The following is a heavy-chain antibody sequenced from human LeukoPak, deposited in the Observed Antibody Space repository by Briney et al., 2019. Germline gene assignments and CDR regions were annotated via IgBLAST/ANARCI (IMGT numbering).Heavy chain of an antibody. CDR1: GLTFSDYY. V-gene: IGHV3-11*06. D-gene: IGHD2-2*01. CDR3: ARDALGYCSTTSCPSAYMDV. J-gene: IGHJ6*03. Sequence: PGGSLRLSCAASGLTFSDYYMSWIRQAPGKGLEWVSYISSSSSYIYYADSVKGRFTISRDNAKNSLYLQMNSLRAEDTAVYYCARDALGYCSTTSCPSAYMDVWGKGTTVTVSS. CDR2: ISSSSSYI.